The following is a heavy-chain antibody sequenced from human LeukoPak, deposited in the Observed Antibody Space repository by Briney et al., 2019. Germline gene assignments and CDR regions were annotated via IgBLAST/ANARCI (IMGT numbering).Heavy chain of an antibody. Sequence: HSGGSLRLSCAASGITFSTYSMNWFRQAPGKGLEWISFISSSRDRIYYGESVKGRFTISRDNAKNSVSLQMNSLRAEDTAVYYCAGEEDRLGRARPFDCWGQGTLVTVSS. V-gene: IGHV3-48*04. CDR2: ISSSRDRI. CDR3: AGEEDRLGRARPFDC. CDR1: GITFSTYS. J-gene: IGHJ4*02. D-gene: IGHD6-19*01.